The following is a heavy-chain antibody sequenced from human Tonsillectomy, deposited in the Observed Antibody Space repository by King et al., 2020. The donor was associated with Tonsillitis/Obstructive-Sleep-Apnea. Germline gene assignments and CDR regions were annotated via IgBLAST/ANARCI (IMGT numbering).Heavy chain of an antibody. J-gene: IGHJ3*02. CDR1: GGSISSYY. Sequence: QLQESGPGLVKPSETLSLTCTVSGGSISSYYWSWIRQPPGKGLEWIGYIYYSGSTNYNPSLKSRVTISVDTSKNQFSLKLSSVTAADTAVYYCAREGAIYSFDAFEIWGQGTMVTVSS. CDR3: AREGAIYSFDAFEI. V-gene: IGHV4-59*01. D-gene: IGHD2-2*02. CDR2: IYYSGST.